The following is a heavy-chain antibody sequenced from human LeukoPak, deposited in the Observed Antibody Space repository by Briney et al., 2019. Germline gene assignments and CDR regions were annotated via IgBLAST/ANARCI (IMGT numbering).Heavy chain of an antibody. CDR3: AKGYSYGIDY. J-gene: IGHJ4*02. D-gene: IGHD5-18*01. Sequence: PGGSLRLSCATSGFIFSSDSMIWVRQAPGKGLEWVSRINSDGGSTSYADSVKGRFTISRDNAKNTLYLQMNSLRAEDTAVYYCAKGYSYGIDYWGQGTLVTVSS. CDR2: INSDGGST. CDR1: GFIFSSDS. V-gene: IGHV3-74*01.